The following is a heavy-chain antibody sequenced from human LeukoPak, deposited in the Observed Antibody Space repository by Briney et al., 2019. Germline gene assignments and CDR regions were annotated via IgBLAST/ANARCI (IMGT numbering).Heavy chain of an antibody. D-gene: IGHD6-13*01. CDR2: IYYSGST. J-gene: IGHJ1*01. CDR3: ARHLTPIAAAQPEYFQR. V-gene: IGHV4-39*01. CDR1: GGSISSSGYY. Sequence: PSETLSLTCTVSGGSISSSGYYWGWIRQPPGKGLGWFGGIYYSGSTYYNPSLKSRVTISVDTSKNQFSLKLNSVTAADTAVYYCARHLTPIAAAQPEYFQRWGQGTLITVSS.